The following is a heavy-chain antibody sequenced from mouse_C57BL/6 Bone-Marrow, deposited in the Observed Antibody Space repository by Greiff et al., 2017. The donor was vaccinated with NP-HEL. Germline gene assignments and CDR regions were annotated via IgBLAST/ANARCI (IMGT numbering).Heavy chain of an antibody. Sequence: LQQPGAELVKPGASVKLSCKASGYTFTSYWMQWVKQRPGQGLEWIGEIDPSDSYTNYNQKFKGKATLTVDTSSSTAYMQLSSLTSEDSAVYYCARELPWFAYWGQGTLVTVSA. J-gene: IGHJ3*01. CDR2: IDPSDSYT. D-gene: IGHD4-1*01. CDR1: GYTFTSYW. CDR3: ARELPWFAY. V-gene: IGHV1-50*01.